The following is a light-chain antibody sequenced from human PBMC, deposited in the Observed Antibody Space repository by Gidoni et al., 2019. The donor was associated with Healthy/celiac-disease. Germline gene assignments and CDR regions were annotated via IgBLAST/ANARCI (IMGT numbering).Light chain of an antibody. CDR1: QSISSW. Sequence: GDRVTITCRASQSISSWLAWYQQKPGKSPKLLIYYASILESGVPSRFSGSGSGTEFTLTISSLQPDDFATYYCQQYNSYSGTFGQGTKVEIK. V-gene: IGKV1-5*01. CDR3: QQYNSYSGT. CDR2: YAS. J-gene: IGKJ1*01.